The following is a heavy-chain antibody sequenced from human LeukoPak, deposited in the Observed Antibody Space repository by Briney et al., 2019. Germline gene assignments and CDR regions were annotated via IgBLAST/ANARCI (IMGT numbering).Heavy chain of an antibody. CDR3: ARLTIPGNVLQLVRAWFDP. D-gene: IGHD6-13*01. Sequence: SETLSLTCTVSGGSISSSSYYWGWIRQPPGKGLEWIGNIYHSGSTYYNPSLKSRVTISVDTSKNQFSLKLSSVTAADTAVYYCARLTIPGNVLQLVRAWFDPRGQGTLVTVSS. J-gene: IGHJ5*02. V-gene: IGHV4-39*01. CDR2: IYHSGST. CDR1: GGSISSSSYY.